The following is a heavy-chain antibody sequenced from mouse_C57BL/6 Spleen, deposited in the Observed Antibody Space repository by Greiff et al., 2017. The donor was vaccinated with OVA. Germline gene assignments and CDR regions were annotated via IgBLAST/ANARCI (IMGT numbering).Heavy chain of an antibody. D-gene: IGHD1-1*01. Sequence: EVQLQQSGAELVRPGASVKLSCTASGFNIKDDYMHWVKQRPEQGLEWIGWIDPENGDTEYASKFQGKATITADTSSNTAYLQLSSLTSEDTAVYYCTREFSITTVVDQAWFAYWGQGTLVTVSA. V-gene: IGHV14-4*01. CDR3: TREFSITTVVDQAWFAY. CDR2: IDPENGDT. J-gene: IGHJ3*01. CDR1: GFNIKDDY.